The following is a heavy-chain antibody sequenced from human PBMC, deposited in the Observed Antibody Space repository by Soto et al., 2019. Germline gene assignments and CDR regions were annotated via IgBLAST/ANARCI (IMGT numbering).Heavy chain of an antibody. J-gene: IGHJ4*02. Sequence: VQLVQSGAEVKKPGASVKVSCKASGYTFISYDINWVRQATGQGLEWMGWMNPNTGDTGYAQKCQGRVTMTRNTSINTANLELSSLRSDDTAVYFCARGDGYIFDYWGQGTLVTVSS. D-gene: IGHD5-12*01. V-gene: IGHV1-8*01. CDR3: ARGDGYIFDY. CDR1: GYTFISYD. CDR2: MNPNTGDT.